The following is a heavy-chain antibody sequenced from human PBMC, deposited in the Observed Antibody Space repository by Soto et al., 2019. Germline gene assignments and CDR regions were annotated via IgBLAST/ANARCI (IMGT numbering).Heavy chain of an antibody. CDR2: VSYDEVNK. J-gene: IGHJ4*02. Sequence: GGSLRLSCVGSGFTFSNFGIHWVRQAPGKGLEGLAVVSYDEVNKFYADSVRGRFTISRDNSKDTVYLQINSLRRDDTAMYFCAKVMTEYSGVAIDHWGQGTLVTVSS. D-gene: IGHD6-19*01. CDR3: AKVMTEYSGVAIDH. CDR1: GFTFSNFG. V-gene: IGHV3-30*18.